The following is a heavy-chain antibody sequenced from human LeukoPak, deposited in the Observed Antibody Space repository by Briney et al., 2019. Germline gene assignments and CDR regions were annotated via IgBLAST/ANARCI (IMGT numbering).Heavy chain of an antibody. J-gene: IGHJ4*02. Sequence: PGGSLRLSCAASGFTFSSYAMTWVRQAPGKGLEWVSSISGSGGNTYYADSVKGRFTISRDNSKNTLYLQMSNLRAEDTAVYYCAKMKGITMVRGTFDYWGQGNLVTVSS. CDR3: AKMKGITMVRGTFDY. V-gene: IGHV3-23*01. CDR2: ISGSGGNT. CDR1: GFTFSSYA. D-gene: IGHD3-10*01.